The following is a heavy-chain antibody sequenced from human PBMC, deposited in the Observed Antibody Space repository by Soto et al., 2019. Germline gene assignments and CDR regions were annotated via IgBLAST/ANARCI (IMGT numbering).Heavy chain of an antibody. Sequence: RASVKVSCKASGYTLTSYGISWVRQAPGQGLEWMGWITSDNRNTKYAQKIQGRVTMTIDTSTSTAYMELRSLKSDDTAVYYCARATADYYYYFDYWGQGTLVTVSS. CDR1: GYTLTSYG. V-gene: IGHV1-18*01. D-gene: IGHD3-22*01. J-gene: IGHJ4*02. CDR2: ITSDNRNT. CDR3: ARATADYYYYFDY.